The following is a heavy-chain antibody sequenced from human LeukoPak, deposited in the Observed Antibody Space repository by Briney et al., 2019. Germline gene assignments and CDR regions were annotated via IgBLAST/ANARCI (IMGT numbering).Heavy chain of an antibody. V-gene: IGHV1-18*01. CDR1: GGTFSSYA. CDR2: ISAYNGNT. J-gene: IGHJ4*02. CDR3: ARDYNSYGHRSFDY. Sequence: ASVKVSCKASGGTFSSYAISWVRQAPGQGLEWMGWISAYNGNTNYAQKLQGRVTMTTDTSTSTAYMELRSLRSDDTAVYYCARDYNSYGHRSFDYWGQGTLVTVSS. D-gene: IGHD5-18*01.